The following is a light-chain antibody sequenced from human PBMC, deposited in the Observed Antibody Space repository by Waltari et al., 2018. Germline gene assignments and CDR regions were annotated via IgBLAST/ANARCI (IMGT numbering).Light chain of an antibody. CDR3: MILYNNAVV. CDR2: YKPDSTL. J-gene: IGLJ3*02. CDR1: SDINVATYK. V-gene: IGLV5-45*01. Sequence: QAVLTQPASLSASPGASASLTCTLRSDINVATYKIYWYQQRPGSPPQFLLKYKPDSTLQLGVGVPSRFSGSRDTSANAFILLISGLQSEDEADYYCMILYNNAVVFGGGTELTVL.